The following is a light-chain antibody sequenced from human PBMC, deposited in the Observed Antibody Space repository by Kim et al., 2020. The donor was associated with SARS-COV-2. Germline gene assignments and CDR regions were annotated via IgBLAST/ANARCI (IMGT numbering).Light chain of an antibody. V-gene: IGLV2-23*02. Sequence: QSALTQPASLSGSPGQSITISCTGTSSDVGNYNLVSWYQQHPGKAPKLKIYEVTKRPSGVSNRFSGSKSGNTASLTISGLQAEDEADYYCCSYAGSSTSVFGTGTKVTVL. J-gene: IGLJ1*01. CDR2: EVT. CDR1: SSDVGNYNL. CDR3: CSYAGSSTSV.